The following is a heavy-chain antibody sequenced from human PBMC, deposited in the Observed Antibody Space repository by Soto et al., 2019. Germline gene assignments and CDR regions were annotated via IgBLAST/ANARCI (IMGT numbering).Heavy chain of an antibody. CDR1: GGSFSGYY. CDR2: INHSGST. CDR3: ARGGDSSSYYYYGMDV. J-gene: IGHJ6*02. D-gene: IGHD4-17*01. Sequence: SETLSLTCAVYGGSFSGYYWSWIXQXXXKGLEWIGEINHSGSTNYNPSLKSRVTISVDTSKNQFSLKLSSVTAADTAVYYCARGGDSSSYYYYGMDVWGQGTTVTVSS. V-gene: IGHV4-34*01.